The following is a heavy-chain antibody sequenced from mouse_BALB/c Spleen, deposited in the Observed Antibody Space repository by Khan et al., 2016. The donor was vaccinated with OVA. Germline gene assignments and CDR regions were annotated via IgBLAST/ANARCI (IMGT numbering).Heavy chain of an antibody. V-gene: IGHV5-17*02. D-gene: IGHD2-10*02. J-gene: IGHJ4*01. Sequence: EVELVESGGGLVQPGGSRKLSCAASGFTFSSFGMHWVRQAPEKGLEWVAYISSGSSIVYYADTLKGRFTISRDNPKNTLFLQMTSLRSEDSAMYYCARRYGNPLDYAMDYWGQGTSVTVSS. CDR1: GFTFSSFG. CDR3: ARRYGNPLDYAMDY. CDR2: ISSGSSIV.